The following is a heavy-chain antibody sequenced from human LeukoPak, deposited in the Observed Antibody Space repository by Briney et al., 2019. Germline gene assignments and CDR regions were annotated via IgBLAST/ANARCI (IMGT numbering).Heavy chain of an antibody. J-gene: IGHJ3*02. V-gene: IGHV3-23*01. Sequence: TGGSLRLSCAASGFTFSSFPLSWVRQAPGKGLEWVSVISGSGDSTVYADSGKGRFTISRDNSKNTLYLQMSSLRAEDTAIYYCAKPYCSSTSCYTRAFDIWGQGTMVTVSS. D-gene: IGHD2-2*02. CDR3: AKPYCSSTSCYTRAFDI. CDR2: ISGSGDST. CDR1: GFTFSSFP.